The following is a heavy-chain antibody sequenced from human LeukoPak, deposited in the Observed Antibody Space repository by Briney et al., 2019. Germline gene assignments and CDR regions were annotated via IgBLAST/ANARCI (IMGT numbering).Heavy chain of an antibody. V-gene: IGHV3-30*02. D-gene: IGHD3-22*01. CDR3: ATYYYDSSGGDY. CDR1: GFTFLSYG. J-gene: IGHJ4*02. Sequence: PGGSLRLSCAASGFTFLSYGMHWVRQAPGKGLEWVAFIRYDGSNKYYADSVKGRFTISRDNSKNTLYLQMNSLRAEDTAVYYCATYYYDSSGGDYWGQGTLVTVSS. CDR2: IRYDGSNK.